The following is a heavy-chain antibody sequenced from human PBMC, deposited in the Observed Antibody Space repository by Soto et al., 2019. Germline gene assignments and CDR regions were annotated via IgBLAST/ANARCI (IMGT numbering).Heavy chain of an antibody. Sequence: QVQLQQWGAGLLKPSETLSLTCAVYGGSFSGYYWSWIRQPPGKGLEWIGEINHSGSTNYNPSLKSRFTISVDTSKNQFSLKLSSVTAADTAVYYCARGIYDSSGYHDAFDIWGQGTMVTVSS. J-gene: IGHJ3*02. CDR1: GGSFSGYY. CDR2: INHSGST. V-gene: IGHV4-34*01. CDR3: ARGIYDSSGYHDAFDI. D-gene: IGHD3-22*01.